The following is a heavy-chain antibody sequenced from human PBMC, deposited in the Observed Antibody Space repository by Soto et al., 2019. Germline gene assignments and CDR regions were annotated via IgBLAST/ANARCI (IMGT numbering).Heavy chain of an antibody. J-gene: IGHJ4*02. CDR1: GGSISSGDYY. CDR2: IYYSGST. V-gene: IGHV4-30-4*01. D-gene: IGHD3-22*01. CDR3: ARIRFGYDSSGYDY. Sequence: SETLSLTCTVSGGSISSGDYYWSWIRQPPGKGLEWIGYIYYSGSTYYNPSLKSRVTISVDTSKNQFSLKLSSVTAADTAVYNCARIRFGYDSSGYDYWGQGTLVTVSS.